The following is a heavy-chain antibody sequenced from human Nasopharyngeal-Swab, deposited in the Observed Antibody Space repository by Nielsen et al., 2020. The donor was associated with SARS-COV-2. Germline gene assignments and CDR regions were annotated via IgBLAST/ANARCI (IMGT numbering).Heavy chain of an antibody. V-gene: IGHV3-48*04. CDR1: GFTFSPYT. CDR2: ITSGNSE. J-gene: IGHJ4*02. D-gene: IGHD5-12*01. Sequence: GGSLRLSCATSGFTFSPYTMTWVRQAPGKGLQWISYITSGNSEKYADSVRGRFTITRDNAKNSLSLQLNSLTAEDTAVYYCAREKGGGYGDYWGQGTLVTVSS. CDR3: AREKGGGYGDY.